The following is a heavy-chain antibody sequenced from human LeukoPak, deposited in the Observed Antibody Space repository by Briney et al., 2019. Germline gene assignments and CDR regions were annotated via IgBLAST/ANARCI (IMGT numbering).Heavy chain of an antibody. Sequence: PGGSLRLSCVASGFTFRSYAMNWVRQAPGKGLEWVSGISESGVGSNYADSVKGRFTTSRDNSKNTLYLQMNSLRAEDTAVYYCAKVRVGATIDDWGQGTLVIVSS. CDR2: ISESGVGS. CDR3: AKVRVGATIDD. D-gene: IGHD1-26*01. J-gene: IGHJ4*02. V-gene: IGHV3-23*01. CDR1: GFTFRSYA.